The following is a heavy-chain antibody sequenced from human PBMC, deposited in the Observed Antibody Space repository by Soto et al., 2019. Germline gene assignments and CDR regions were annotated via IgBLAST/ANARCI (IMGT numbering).Heavy chain of an antibody. CDR1: GYTFTKYD. V-gene: IGHV1-3*01. CDR3: ATQSPNYAKRAFDY. Sequence: ASVKVSCKASGYTFTKYDIQWVRQAPGQRLEWVGCVSSRFENTRSSQRFQGRVSITWDTAASTAYMELSSLASEDTAVYYCATQSPNYAKRAFDYQGQRSLGTVSS. CDR2: VSSRFENT. J-gene: IGHJ4*02. D-gene: IGHD4-4*01.